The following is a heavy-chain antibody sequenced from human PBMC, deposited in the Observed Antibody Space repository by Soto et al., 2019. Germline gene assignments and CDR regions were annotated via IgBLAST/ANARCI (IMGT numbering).Heavy chain of an antibody. J-gene: IGHJ5*02. CDR2: IYWDDDK. V-gene: IGHV2-5*02. D-gene: IGHD3-9*01. Sequence: QITLKESGPTLVKPTQTLTLTCTFSGFSLSTTGVSVGWIRQPPGKALEWLALIYWDDDKRYNPSLKSRLTITKDTSNNQVVLTMTNLDPVDTATYYCAHRPPFLTGYLVMTWFDPWGQGTLVTVSS. CDR3: AHRPPFLTGYLVMTWFDP. CDR1: GFSLSTTGVS.